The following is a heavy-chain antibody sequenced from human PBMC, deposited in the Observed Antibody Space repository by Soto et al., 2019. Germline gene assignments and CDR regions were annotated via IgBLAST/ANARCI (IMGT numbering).Heavy chain of an antibody. Sequence: QVQLVQSGAEVKEPGSSVKVSCKVSGGTFSSQTINWVRQVPGQGLEWMGSVIPIIGEGKYAQSFLGRVTITADRSTSTAYLALSSLRSETTAVYYCARPAVNDLDADSSAFDIWGQGTMVTVSS. D-gene: IGHD1-1*01. CDR3: ARPAVNDLDADSSAFDI. J-gene: IGHJ3*02. V-gene: IGHV1-69*02. CDR2: VIPIIGEG. CDR1: GGTFSSQT.